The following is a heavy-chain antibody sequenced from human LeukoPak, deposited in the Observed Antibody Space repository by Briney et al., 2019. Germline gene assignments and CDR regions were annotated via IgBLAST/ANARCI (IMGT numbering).Heavy chain of an antibody. Sequence: GGSLRLSCAASGFTFSSYWMNWVRQAPGKGLEWVSSISSSSSYIYYADSVKGRFTISRDNAKNSLYLQMNSLRAEDTAVYYCARGYCTNGVCYTGAFDIWGQGTMVTVSS. CDR2: ISSSSSYI. J-gene: IGHJ3*02. D-gene: IGHD2-8*01. CDR1: GFTFSSYW. CDR3: ARGYCTNGVCYTGAFDI. V-gene: IGHV3-21*01.